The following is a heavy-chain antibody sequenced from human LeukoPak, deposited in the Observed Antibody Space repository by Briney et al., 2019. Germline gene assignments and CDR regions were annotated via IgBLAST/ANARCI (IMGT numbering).Heavy chain of an antibody. CDR3: AKDLEGGNGVDY. D-gene: IGHD4-23*01. Sequence: GGSLRLSCAASGFTFSSYGMRWVRQAPGKGLEWVAVISYDGSNKYYADSVKGRFTISRDNSKNTLYLQMNSLRDEDTAVYYCAKDLEGGNGVDYWGQGTLVTVSS. V-gene: IGHV3-30*18. CDR1: GFTFSSYG. CDR2: ISYDGSNK. J-gene: IGHJ4*02.